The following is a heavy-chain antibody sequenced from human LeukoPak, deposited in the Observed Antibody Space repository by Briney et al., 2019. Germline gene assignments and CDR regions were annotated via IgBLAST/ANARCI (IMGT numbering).Heavy chain of an antibody. Sequence: PSETLSLTCTVSNGSISSSTYYWGWIRQPPEKGLEWIGTIYYSGSTYYNPSLKSRVTISVDTSKNQFSLQLNSVTPEDTAVYYCARDQGMVRGVIKRVAIPLYYYYGLDVWGQGTTVTVSS. CDR1: NGSISSSTYY. D-gene: IGHD3-10*01. V-gene: IGHV4-39*02. CDR3: ARDQGMVRGVIKRVAIPLYYYYGLDV. J-gene: IGHJ6*02. CDR2: IYYSGST.